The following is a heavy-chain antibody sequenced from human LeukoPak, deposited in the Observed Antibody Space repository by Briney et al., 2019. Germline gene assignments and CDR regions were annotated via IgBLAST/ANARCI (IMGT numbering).Heavy chain of an antibody. CDR1: GFTFSSYE. J-gene: IGHJ3*02. CDR3: ARDASSGSDDAFDI. V-gene: IGHV3-48*03. CDR2: TSSSAGTI. Sequence: PGGSLRLSCAASGFTFSSYEMNWVRQAPGKGLEWVSYTSSSAGTIYYADSVKGRFTISRDNAKNSLYLQMNSLRAEDTAIYYCARDASSGSDDAFDIWGQGTMVTVSS. D-gene: IGHD3-22*01.